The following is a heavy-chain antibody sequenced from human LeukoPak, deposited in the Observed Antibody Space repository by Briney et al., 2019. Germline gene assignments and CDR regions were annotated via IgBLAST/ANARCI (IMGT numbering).Heavy chain of an antibody. D-gene: IGHD3-22*01. CDR1: GSSISSYY. CDR2: IYYSGST. CDR3: ARVYDSSGYYYDYYYYMDV. J-gene: IGHJ6*03. Sequence: SSETLSLTCTVSGSSISSYYWSWIRQPPGKGLEWIGYIYYSGSTNYNPSLKSRVTISVDTSKNQFSLKLSSVTAADTAVYYCARVYDSSGYYYDYYYYMDVWGKGTTVTVSS. V-gene: IGHV4-59*01.